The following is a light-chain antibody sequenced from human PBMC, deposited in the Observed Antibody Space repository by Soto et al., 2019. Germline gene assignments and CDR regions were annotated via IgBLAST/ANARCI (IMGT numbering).Light chain of an antibody. J-gene: IGKJ5*01. CDR1: QSVSSSY. CDR2: GAS. CDR3: QHYDSLPIT. Sequence: EIVLTQSPGTLSLSPGERATLSCRASQSVSSSYLAWYQQKPGQPPRLLIYGASSRATGIPDRFSGSWSGTDFTLTISRLETEDFAVFYCQHYDSLPITFGQGTRLEIK. V-gene: IGKV3-20*01.